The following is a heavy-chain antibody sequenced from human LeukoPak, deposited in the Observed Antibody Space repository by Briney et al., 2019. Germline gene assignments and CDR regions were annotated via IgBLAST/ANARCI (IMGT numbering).Heavy chain of an antibody. CDR1: GGSISSYY. CDR2: IYHSGST. CDR3: ARTEQQLIYFDY. V-gene: IGHV4-59*12. Sequence: SETLSLTCTVSGGSISSYYWSWIRQPPGKGLEWIGYIYHSGSTYYNPSLKSRVTISVDRSKNQFSLKLSSATAADTAVYYCARTEQQLIYFDYWGQGTLVTVSS. D-gene: IGHD6-13*01. J-gene: IGHJ4*02.